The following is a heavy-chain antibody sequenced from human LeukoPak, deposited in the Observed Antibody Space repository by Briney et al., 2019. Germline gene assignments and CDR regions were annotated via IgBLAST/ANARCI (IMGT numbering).Heavy chain of an antibody. CDR1: GGSISNYY. V-gene: IGHV4-59*08. Sequence: PSETLSLTCTVSGGSISNYYWSWIRQPPGKGLEWIAYIYYNGNTNYNPTLKSRVTISVDTSKNQFSLKVSSVTAADTAVYYCARHGEHGDYFDYWGQGILVTVSS. CDR3: ARHGEHGDYFDY. D-gene: IGHD2-21*01. CDR2: IYYNGNT. J-gene: IGHJ4*02.